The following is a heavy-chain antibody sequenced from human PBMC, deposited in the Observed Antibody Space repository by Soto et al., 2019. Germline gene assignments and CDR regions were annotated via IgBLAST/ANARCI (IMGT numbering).Heavy chain of an antibody. CDR2: IYYSGST. CDR3: ARWPKEFDWLLTHPDYYYMDV. D-gene: IGHD3-9*01. V-gene: IGHV4-31*03. CDR1: GGSISSGGYY. Sequence: SETLSLTCTVSGGSISSGGYYWSWIRQHPGKGLEWIGYIYYSGSTYYNPSLKSRVTISVDTSKNQFSLKLSSVTAADTAVYYCARWPKEFDWLLTHPDYYYMDVWGKGTTVTVSS. J-gene: IGHJ6*03.